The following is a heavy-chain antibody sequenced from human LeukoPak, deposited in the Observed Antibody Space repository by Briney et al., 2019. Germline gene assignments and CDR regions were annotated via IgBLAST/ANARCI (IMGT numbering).Heavy chain of an antibody. V-gene: IGHV1-69*13. CDR3: AKAQDIVVVPAAIPAGDAFDI. Sequence: GASVKVSCKASGGTFSSYAISWVRQAPGQGLEWMGGIIPIFGTANYAQKFQGRVTITADESTSTAYMELSSLRSEDTAVYYCAKAQDIVVVPAAIPAGDAFDIWGQGTMVTVSS. D-gene: IGHD2-2*02. CDR2: IIPIFGTA. CDR1: GGTFSSYA. J-gene: IGHJ3*02.